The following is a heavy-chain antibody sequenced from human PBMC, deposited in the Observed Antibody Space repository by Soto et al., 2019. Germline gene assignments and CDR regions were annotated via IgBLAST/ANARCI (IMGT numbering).Heavy chain of an antibody. D-gene: IGHD6-13*01. J-gene: IGHJ4*02. V-gene: IGHV3-33*01. CDR2: IWYDGSNK. CDR3: ARGGIAAAGIDY. Sequence: PWGSLILSCAASGFTFSIYGMRWVRQAPGKGLEWVAVIWYDGSNKYYADSVNGRFTISIDNSKNTLYLQMNSLRAEDTAVYYCARGGIAAAGIDYWGQGTLVTVSS. CDR1: GFTFSIYG.